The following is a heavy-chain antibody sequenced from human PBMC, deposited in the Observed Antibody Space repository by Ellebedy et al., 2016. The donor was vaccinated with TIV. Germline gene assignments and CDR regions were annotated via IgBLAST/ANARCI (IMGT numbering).Heavy chain of an antibody. D-gene: IGHD5-24*01. CDR1: GGSVGGLGHN. V-gene: IGHV4-61*03. CDR2: IYYSEST. J-gene: IGHJ6*02. CDR3: ARLSSKVLLSVLDGDYSHELDV. Sequence: MPSETLSLTCTVSGGSVGGLGHNRHWIRQAPGKGLEWIGYIYYSESTKYNPSLKSRATISLDKSENSFSLRVKSLTAADAAVYFWARLSSKVLLSVLDGDYSHELDVWGQGTTVAVSS.